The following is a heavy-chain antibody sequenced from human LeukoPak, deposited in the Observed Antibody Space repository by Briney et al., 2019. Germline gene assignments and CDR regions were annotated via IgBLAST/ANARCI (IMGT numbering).Heavy chain of an antibody. CDR3: ARAPTLLRYFDWLSDV. V-gene: IGHV4-34*01. CDR2: INHSGST. CDR1: GGSFSVYY. D-gene: IGHD3-9*01. J-gene: IGHJ6*04. Sequence: SETLSLTCAVYGGSFSVYYWSWIRQPPGKGLEWIGEINHSGSTNYNPSLKGRVTISVDTSKNQFSLKLSSVTAADTAVYYCARAPTLLRYFDWLSDVWGKGTTVTVSS.